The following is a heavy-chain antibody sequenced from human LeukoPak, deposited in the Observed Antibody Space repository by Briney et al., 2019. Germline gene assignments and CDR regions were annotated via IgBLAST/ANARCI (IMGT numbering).Heavy chain of an antibody. CDR3: ARGVRVTMVRGVIIGHYYYYMDA. V-gene: IGHV1-2*02. J-gene: IGHJ6*03. CDR2: INPNSGGT. D-gene: IGHD3-10*01. CDR1: GYTFTGYY. Sequence: GASVKVSCKASGYTFTGYYMHWVRQAPGQGLEWMGWINPNSGGTNYAQKFQGRVTMTRDTSISTAYMELSRLRSDDTAVYYCARGVRVTMVRGVIIGHYYYYMDAWGKGTTVTISS.